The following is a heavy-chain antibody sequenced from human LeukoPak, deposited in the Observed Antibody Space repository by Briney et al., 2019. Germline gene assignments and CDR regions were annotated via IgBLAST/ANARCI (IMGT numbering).Heavy chain of an antibody. J-gene: IGHJ4*02. D-gene: IGHD2-8*01. Sequence: KESGPTLVKPTQTLTLTCTFSGFSLSTSGVGVGWIRQPPGKALEWLALIYWDDDKRYSPSLKSRLTITKDTSKNQVVLTMTNMDPVDTATYYFAHTSLYGLKYYFDYWGQGTLVTVSS. CDR2: IYWDDDK. CDR3: AHTSLYGLKYYFDY. V-gene: IGHV2-5*02. CDR1: GFSLSTSGVG.